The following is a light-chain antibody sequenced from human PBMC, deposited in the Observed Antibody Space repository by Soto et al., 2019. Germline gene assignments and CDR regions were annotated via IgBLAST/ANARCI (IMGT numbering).Light chain of an antibody. CDR2: SNN. J-gene: IGLJ2*01. V-gene: IGLV1-44*01. CDR1: SSNIGSNT. Sequence: QSVLTQPPSASGTPGQRVTISCSGSSSNIGSNTVNWYQQLPGTAPKLLIYSNNQRSSGVHDLFSDSKSGTSASLAISGLQSEDEGDYYCAAWDDSLNGQGVFGGGTKVTVL. CDR3: AAWDDSLNGQGV.